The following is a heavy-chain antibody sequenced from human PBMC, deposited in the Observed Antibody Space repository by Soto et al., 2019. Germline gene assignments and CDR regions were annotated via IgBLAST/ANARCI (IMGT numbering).Heavy chain of an antibody. Sequence: QVQLQESGPGLVKPSGTLSLTCTVSGDSISSSNWWSWVRQPPGKGLEWIGEIYHSGSTNYNPSLKRRATIAVDKSKTHFSLKLSSVTAADTAVYYCARVFYSRGWQSFDYGGQGTRVTVSS. CDR3: ARVFYSRGWQSFDY. J-gene: IGHJ4*02. CDR1: GDSISSSNW. CDR2: IYHSGST. D-gene: IGHD6-19*01. V-gene: IGHV4-4*02.